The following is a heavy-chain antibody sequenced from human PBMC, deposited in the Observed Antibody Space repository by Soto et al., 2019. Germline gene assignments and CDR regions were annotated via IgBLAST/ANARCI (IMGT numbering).Heavy chain of an antibody. D-gene: IGHD2-15*01. V-gene: IGHV4-31*03. Sequence: QVQLQESGPGLVKPSQTLSLTCTVSGGSISSGGYYWSWIRQLPGKGPEWIGHIYYTGSTYYDPSLKSRVTISIGTYKNQFTLKLRTVTAADTAVYYWARVGWGYCSGGSCYSFDSWGQGALVTVSS. CDR3: ARVGWGYCSGGSCYSFDS. J-gene: IGHJ4*02. CDR1: GGSISSGGYY. CDR2: IYYTGST.